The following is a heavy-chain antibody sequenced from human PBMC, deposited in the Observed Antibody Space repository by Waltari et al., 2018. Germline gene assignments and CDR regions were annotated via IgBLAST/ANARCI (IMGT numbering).Heavy chain of an antibody. CDR3: AGGPNWNYAYDYYYYYMDV. D-gene: IGHD1-7*01. CDR1: GGSISSYY. V-gene: IGHV4-59*01. J-gene: IGHJ6*03. CDR2: IYYSGSP. Sequence: QVQLQESGPGLVKPSETLSLTCTVSGGSISSYYWSWIRQPPGKGLELIGYIYYSGSPKYNPSVKIRVTISVDTSRNQFALKLRSVTAADTAVYYCAGGPNWNYAYDYYYYYMDVWGKGTTVTISS.